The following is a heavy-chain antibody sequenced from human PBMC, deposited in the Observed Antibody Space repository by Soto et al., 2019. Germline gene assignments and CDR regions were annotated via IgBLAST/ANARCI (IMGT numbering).Heavy chain of an antibody. V-gene: IGHV3-30-3*01. CDR3: ARDKREVATILYSLYYYYYGMDV. Sequence: GGSLRLSCAASGFTFSSYAMHWVRQAPGKGLEWVAVISYDGSNKYYADSVKGRFTISRDNSKNTLYLQMNSLRAEDTAVYYCARDKREVATILYSLYYYYYGMDVWGQGTTVTVSS. J-gene: IGHJ6*02. CDR1: GFTFSSYA. D-gene: IGHD5-12*01. CDR2: ISYDGSNK.